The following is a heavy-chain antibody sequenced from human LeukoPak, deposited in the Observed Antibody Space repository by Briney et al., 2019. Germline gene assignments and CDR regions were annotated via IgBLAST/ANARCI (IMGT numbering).Heavy chain of an antibody. V-gene: IGHV3-23*01. CDR2: ISGSGGST. CDR1: GFTFSSHA. CDR3: ALLGYDILTGYYN. Sequence: GGSLRLSCAASGFTFSSHAMSWVRQAPGKGLEWVSGISGSGGSTYYADSVKGRFTVSRDNSKNMLYLQMNSLRAEDTAVYYCALLGYDILTGYYNWGQGTLVFVSS. D-gene: IGHD3-9*01. J-gene: IGHJ4*02.